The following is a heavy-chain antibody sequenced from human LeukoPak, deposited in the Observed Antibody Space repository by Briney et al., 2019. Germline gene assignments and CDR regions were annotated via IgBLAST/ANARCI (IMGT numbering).Heavy chain of an antibody. CDR3: ARSLPYGTTWYGRSDF. CDR1: GFSFSSYG. CDR2: ISGGGGST. J-gene: IGHJ4*02. D-gene: IGHD6-13*01. V-gene: IGHV3-23*01. Sequence: GGSLRLSCAASGFSFSSYGMTWVRQAPGKGLEWVSSISGGGGSTNSADSVKGRFTISRDNSKNTLYLQMNSLRAEDTAVYYCARSLPYGTTWYGRSDFWGQGTLVTVSS.